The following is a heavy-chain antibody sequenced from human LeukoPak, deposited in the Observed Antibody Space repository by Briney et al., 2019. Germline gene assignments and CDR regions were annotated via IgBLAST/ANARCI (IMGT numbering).Heavy chain of an antibody. D-gene: IGHD6-6*01. Sequence: ASVKVSCKASGYTFTDYYMHWVRQAPGQGLEWMGIINPSGGSTSYAQKFQGRVTMTRDTSTSTVYMELSSLRSEDTAVYYCARDLEYSSSSEKGYYYYYGMDVWGQGTTVTVSS. V-gene: IGHV1-46*01. CDR1: GYTFTDYY. J-gene: IGHJ6*02. CDR3: ARDLEYSSSSEKGYYYYYGMDV. CDR2: INPSGGST.